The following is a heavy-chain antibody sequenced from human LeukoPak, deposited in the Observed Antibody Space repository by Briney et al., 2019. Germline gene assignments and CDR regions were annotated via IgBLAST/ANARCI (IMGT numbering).Heavy chain of an antibody. CDR3: ARGSLAALDY. D-gene: IGHD6-19*01. CDR2: INPSGGST. V-gene: IGHV1-46*01. Sequence: GASVKVSCKASGYTFTSYYMHWVRQAPGQGLEWMGIINPSGGSTSYAQKFQGRATMTRNTSISTAYTELSSLRSEDTAVYYCARGSLAALDYWGQGTLVTVSS. J-gene: IGHJ4*02. CDR1: GYTFTSYY.